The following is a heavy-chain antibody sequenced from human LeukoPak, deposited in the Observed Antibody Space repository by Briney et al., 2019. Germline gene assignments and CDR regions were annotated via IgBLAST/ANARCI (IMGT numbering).Heavy chain of an antibody. J-gene: IGHJ6*02. D-gene: IGHD6-13*01. CDR1: GFTFSSCT. CDR3: AKGQSGSWYGLGYYYYGMDV. V-gene: IGHV3-23*01. CDR2: IIGSGGST. Sequence: GGSLRLFCAASGFTFSSCTMSWVRQAPGKGLEWVSAIIGSGGSTYYADSVKGRFTISRDNSKNTPYLQMHSLRADDTAVYYCAKGQSGSWYGLGYYYYGMDVWGQGTTVTVSS.